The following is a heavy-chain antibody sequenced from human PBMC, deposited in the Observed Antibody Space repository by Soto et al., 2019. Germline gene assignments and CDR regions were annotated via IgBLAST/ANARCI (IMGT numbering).Heavy chain of an antibody. CDR2: IYPGDSDT. J-gene: IGHJ3*02. D-gene: IGHD3-10*01. CDR3: ARPHSGDWDDAFDI. Sequence: ASVKVSCKGSGYSFTSYWIGWVRQMPGKGLEWMGIIYPGDSDTRYSPSFQGQVTISADKSISTAYLQWSSLKASDTAMYYCARPHSGDWDDAFDIWGQGTMVTVSS. V-gene: IGHV5-51*01. CDR1: GYSFTSYW.